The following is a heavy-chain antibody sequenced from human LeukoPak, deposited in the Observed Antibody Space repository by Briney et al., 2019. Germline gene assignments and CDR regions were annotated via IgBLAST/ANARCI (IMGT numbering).Heavy chain of an antibody. J-gene: IGHJ5*02. CDR1: GFTFSSYA. CDR3: ARPLLYYYGSETYFWFDL. D-gene: IGHD3-10*01. CDR2: IKQDGNEK. V-gene: IGHV3-7*01. Sequence: GGSLRLSCAASGFTFSSYAMHWVRQAPGKGLEWVASIKQDGNEKYYVDSVKGRFTISRDSAEKTLYLQMKSLKAEDTAFYYCARPLLYYYGSETYFWFDLWGQGTLVTVSS.